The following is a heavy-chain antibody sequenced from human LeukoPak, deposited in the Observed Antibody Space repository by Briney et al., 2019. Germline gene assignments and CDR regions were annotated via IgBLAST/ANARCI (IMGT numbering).Heavy chain of an antibody. CDR2: ISSSSSYI. CDR1: GFTFSSYS. V-gene: IGHV3-21*01. D-gene: IGHD6-19*01. CDR3: ARRVYNSGWYIDY. J-gene: IGHJ4*02. Sequence: GGSLRLSCAASGFTFSSYSMNWVRQAPGKRLEWVSSISSSSSYIYYADSVKGRFTISRDNAKNSLYLQMNSLRAEDTAVYYCARRVYNSGWYIDYWGQGTLVTVSS.